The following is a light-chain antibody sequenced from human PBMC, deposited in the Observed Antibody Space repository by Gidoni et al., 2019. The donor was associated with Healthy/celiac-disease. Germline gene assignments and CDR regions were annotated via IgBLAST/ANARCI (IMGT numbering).Light chain of an antibody. Sequence: GDRVTITCRASQSISSYLNWYQQKPGKAPKLLIYAASSLQSGVPSRFSGSGSGTDFTLTISSLQPEDFATYYCQQSYSNTWTFGQGTKVEIK. J-gene: IGKJ1*01. CDR3: QQSYSNTWT. CDR1: QSISSY. V-gene: IGKV1-39*01. CDR2: AAS.